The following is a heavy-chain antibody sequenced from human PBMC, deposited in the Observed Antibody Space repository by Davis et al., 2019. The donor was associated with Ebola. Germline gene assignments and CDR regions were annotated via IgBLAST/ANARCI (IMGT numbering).Heavy chain of an antibody. D-gene: IGHD3-22*01. CDR2: INPSGGTT. CDR3: AMSDSSGDGFDI. V-gene: IGHV1-46*01. CDR1: GYRFSTFY. Sequence: ASVKVSCKASGYRFSTFYMHWVRQVPGQGLEWMGVINPSGGTTTFAQKFGARVTMTGDTSTITVYMEMSSLSYEDTAIYYCAMSDSSGDGFDIWGQGTMVTVSS. J-gene: IGHJ3*02.